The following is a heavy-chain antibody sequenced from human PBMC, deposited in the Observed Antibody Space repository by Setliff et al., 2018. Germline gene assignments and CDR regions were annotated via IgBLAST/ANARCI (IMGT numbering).Heavy chain of an antibody. V-gene: IGHV4-59*01. CDR3: ARSLGSGSYYNSRPFYSDY. J-gene: IGHJ4*02. D-gene: IGHD3-10*01. Sequence: PSETLSLTCSVSGASITDSYWNWIRQPPGKGLEWVGYIHYSGSTSYNPSLKSRVTMSVDISKSQFSLKLTSVTPADTAVYFCARSLGSGSYYNSRPFYSDYWGQGTLVTVSS. CDR1: GASITDSY. CDR2: IHYSGST.